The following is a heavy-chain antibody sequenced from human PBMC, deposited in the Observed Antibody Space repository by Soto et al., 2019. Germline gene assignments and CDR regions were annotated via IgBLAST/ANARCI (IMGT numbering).Heavy chain of an antibody. D-gene: IGHD6-6*01. CDR3: ARRARPDFYYMDV. CDR2: ISSNGVGT. J-gene: IGHJ6*03. Sequence: EVQLAESGGGLAQPGGYLRLSCAASGFTLSGYAMDWVRQAPGKGLEYVSGISSNGVGTYYANSVQGRFTISRDNSKNTVYLQMGSLRPEDMDVYYCARRARPDFYYMDVWGKGTTVTVSS. CDR1: GFTLSGYA. V-gene: IGHV3-64*01.